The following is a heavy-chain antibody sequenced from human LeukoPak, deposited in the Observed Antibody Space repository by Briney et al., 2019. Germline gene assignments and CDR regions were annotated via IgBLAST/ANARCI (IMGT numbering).Heavy chain of an antibody. CDR1: GFSFSSYE. CDR2: ISSSGTII. V-gene: IGHV3-48*03. D-gene: IGHD4-11*01. J-gene: IGHJ4*02. Sequence: GRSLRLSCTASGFSFSSYEMNWVRQAPGKGLEWVSHISSSGTIIYYADSVKGRFTISRHNAKNPLYLQMNTLRAEDTAVYYCARAMTSWGQGTLVSVSS. CDR3: ARAMTS.